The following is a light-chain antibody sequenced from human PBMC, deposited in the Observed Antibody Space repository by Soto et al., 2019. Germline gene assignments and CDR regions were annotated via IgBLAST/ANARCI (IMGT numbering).Light chain of an antibody. CDR1: NSDVGGYDY. Sequence: QSAPPQPRSVSGSPGQSVPISCTGTNSDVGGYDYVSWFQHSPGKAPKLIIHDVRERPSGVPDRFSGSRSGNTASLTISGLQPEDEADYYCCSYAGTYTFAVFGGGTKLTVL. J-gene: IGLJ2*01. CDR2: DVR. V-gene: IGLV2-11*01. CDR3: CSYAGTYTFAV.